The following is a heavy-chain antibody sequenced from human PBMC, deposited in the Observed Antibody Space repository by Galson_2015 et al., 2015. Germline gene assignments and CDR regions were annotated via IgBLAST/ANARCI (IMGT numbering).Heavy chain of an antibody. CDR2: ISKSGRVT. V-gene: IGHV3-23*01. CDR1: GFTFSGYA. CDR3: AKGREWELPLDY. D-gene: IGHD1-26*01. Sequence: SLRLSCAASGFTFSGYAMSWVRQAPGKGLEWVSAISKSGRVTYYADSVKGRFTISRDNSKNTLYLQMNSLRAEDTAVYYCAKGREWELPLDYWGQGALVTVSS. J-gene: IGHJ4*02.